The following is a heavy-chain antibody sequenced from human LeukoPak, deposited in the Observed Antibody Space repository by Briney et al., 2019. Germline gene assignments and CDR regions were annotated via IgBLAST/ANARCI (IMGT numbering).Heavy chain of an antibody. D-gene: IGHD6-19*01. CDR2: ISWNSGSI. J-gene: IGHJ4*02. CDR3: AKDNRRHYTSGPNPDSLH. CDR1: GFIFNNYA. Sequence: GRSLRLSCAGSGFIFNNYAMHWVRQPPGKGLEWVSGISWNSGSIDYADSVKGRFTISRDNAKNSLYLQVNSLRVEDTAFYYCAKDNRRHYTSGPNPDSLHWGQGALVTVSS. V-gene: IGHV3-9*01.